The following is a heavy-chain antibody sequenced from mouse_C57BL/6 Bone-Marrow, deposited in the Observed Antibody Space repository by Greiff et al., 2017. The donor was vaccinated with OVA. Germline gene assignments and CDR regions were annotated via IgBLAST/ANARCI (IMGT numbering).Heavy chain of an antibody. V-gene: IGHV5-9-1*02. CDR2: ISSGGDYI. D-gene: IGHD2-1*01. Sequence: EVKLVESGAGLVKPGGSLKLSCAASGFTFSSYAMSWVRQTPEKRLEWVAYISSGGDYIYYADTVKGRFTISRDNARNTLYLQMGSLKSEDTAMYYCTRLLDAMDYWGQGTSVTVSS. CDR3: TRLLDAMDY. CDR1: GFTFSSYA. J-gene: IGHJ4*01.